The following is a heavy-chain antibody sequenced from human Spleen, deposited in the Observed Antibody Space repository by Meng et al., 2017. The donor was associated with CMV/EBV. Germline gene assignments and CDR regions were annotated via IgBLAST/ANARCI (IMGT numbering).Heavy chain of an antibody. CDR2: INGSGGST. CDR3: AKEGSFESFDS. V-gene: IGHV3-23*01. Sequence: GESLKISCAASGFTFSSYAMSWVRQAPGKGLEWVSAINGSGGSTYDADSVKRLFTISREYSKNTLYLKKNRLRAEDTAAYYGAKEGSFESFDSWGQGTLVTVSS. J-gene: IGHJ5*01. CDR1: GFTFSSYA.